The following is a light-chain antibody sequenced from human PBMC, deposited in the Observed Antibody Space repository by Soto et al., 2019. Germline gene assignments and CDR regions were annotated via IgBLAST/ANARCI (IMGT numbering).Light chain of an antibody. CDR2: SAS. CDR3: QQANSFPRT. J-gene: IGKJ4*01. CDR1: QGFSTW. Sequence: DLQMTQSPSSVSASVGDRVTITCRASQGFSTWLAWYRRKPGRAPELLIYSASSLHSGVPSRFSGSGSGTDFTLTISSLQPEDFATYYCQQANSFPRTFGGGTVVEIK. V-gene: IGKV1-12*01.